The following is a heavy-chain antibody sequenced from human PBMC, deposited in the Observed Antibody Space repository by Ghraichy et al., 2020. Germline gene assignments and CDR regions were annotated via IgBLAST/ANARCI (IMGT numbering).Heavy chain of an antibody. D-gene: IGHD3-3*01. Sequence: GGSLRLSCAASGFTFSSYWMSWVRQAPGKGLEWVANIKKDGSEKYYVDSVKGRFTISRDNAKNSLYVQMNSLRAEDTAVYYCAREASTYDFWSGNENYHYYGMDVWGQGTTVTVSS. V-gene: IGHV3-7*04. J-gene: IGHJ6*02. CDR2: IKKDGSEK. CDR1: GFTFSSYW. CDR3: AREASTYDFWSGNENYHYYGMDV.